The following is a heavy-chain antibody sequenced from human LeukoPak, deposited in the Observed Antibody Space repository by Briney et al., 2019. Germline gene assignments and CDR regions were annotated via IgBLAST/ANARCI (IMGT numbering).Heavy chain of an antibody. Sequence: SETLSLTCTVSGDSISSSNYYWGCIRQPPGKGLEWIGNIYYGGSTYYNPSLKSRVTISVDTSKNQFSLKLSSVTAADTAVYYCAMIRVGYSSGWYKDYWGQGTLVTVSS. CDR1: GDSISSSNYY. CDR2: IYYGGST. D-gene: IGHD6-19*01. J-gene: IGHJ4*02. CDR3: AMIRVGYSSGWYKDY. V-gene: IGHV4-39*07.